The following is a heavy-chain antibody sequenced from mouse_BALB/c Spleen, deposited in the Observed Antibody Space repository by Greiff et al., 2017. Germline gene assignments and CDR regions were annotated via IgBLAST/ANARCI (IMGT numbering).Heavy chain of an antibody. CDR1: GFNIKDYY. J-gene: IGHJ3*01. CDR2: IDPENGNT. Sequence: VQLQQSGAELVRPGALVKLSCKASGFNIKDYYMHWVKQRPEQGLEWIGWIDPENGNTIYDPKFQGKASITADTSSNTAYLQLSSLTSEDTAVYYCARAEVRRPFAYWGQGTLVTVSA. D-gene: IGHD2-14*01. V-gene: IGHV14-1*02. CDR3: ARAEVRRPFAY.